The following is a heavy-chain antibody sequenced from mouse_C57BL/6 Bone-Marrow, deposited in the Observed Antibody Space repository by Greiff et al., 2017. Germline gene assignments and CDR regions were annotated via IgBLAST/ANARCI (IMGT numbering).Heavy chain of an antibody. Sequence: QVQLQQPGAELVMPGASVKLSCKASGYTFTSYWMHWVKQRPGQGLEWIGEIDPSDSYTNYNQKFKGKSTLTVDKSSSTAYMQLSSLTSEDSAVYYCARGGEYYGSSFDYWGQGTTLTVSS. CDR2: IDPSDSYT. V-gene: IGHV1-69*01. J-gene: IGHJ2*01. D-gene: IGHD1-1*01. CDR1: GYTFTSYW. CDR3: ARGGEYYGSSFDY.